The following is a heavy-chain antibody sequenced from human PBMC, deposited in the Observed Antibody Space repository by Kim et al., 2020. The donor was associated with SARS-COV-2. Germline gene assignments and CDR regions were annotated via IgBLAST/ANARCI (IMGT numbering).Heavy chain of an antibody. CDR3: AGGGVTMVQGATKYYYYYMDV. Sequence: ASVKVSCKASGYTFTSYAMHWVRQAPGQRLEWMGWINAGNGNTKYSQKFQGRVTITRDTSASTAYMELSSLRSEDTAVYYCAGGGVTMVQGATKYYYYYMDVWGKGTTVTVSS. CDR1: GYTFTSYA. CDR2: INAGNGNT. D-gene: IGHD3-10*01. J-gene: IGHJ6*03. V-gene: IGHV1-3*01.